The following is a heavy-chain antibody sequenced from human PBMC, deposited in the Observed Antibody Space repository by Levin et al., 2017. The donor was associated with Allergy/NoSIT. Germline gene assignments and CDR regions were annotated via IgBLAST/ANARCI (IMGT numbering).Heavy chain of an antibody. J-gene: IGHJ4*02. CDR2: ISGSGGST. D-gene: IGHD6-19*01. Sequence: QAGGSLRLSCAVSGFTFSSYAMSWVRQAPGKGLEWVSGISGSGGSTYYADSVKGQFSHFTISRDNSKNTLYLQMDRLRAEDTAVYYCAKDQWLDYLGWNYFDYWGQGTLVTVSS. CDR1: GFTFSSYA. V-gene: IGHV3-23*01. CDR3: AKDQWLDYLGWNYFDY.